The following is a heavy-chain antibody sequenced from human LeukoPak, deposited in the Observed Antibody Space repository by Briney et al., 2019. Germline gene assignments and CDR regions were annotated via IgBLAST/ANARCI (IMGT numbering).Heavy chain of an antibody. CDR2: FDPEDGET. CDR1: GYTLTELS. D-gene: IGHD3-10*01. Sequence: ASVKVSCKVSGYTLTELSMHWVRQAPGKGLGWMGGFDPEDGETIYAQKFQGRVTMTEDTSTDTAYMELSSLRSEDTAVYYCATNFDYYGSGSLRNNWFDPWGQETLVTVSS. CDR3: ATNFDYYGSGSLRNNWFDP. J-gene: IGHJ5*02. V-gene: IGHV1-24*01.